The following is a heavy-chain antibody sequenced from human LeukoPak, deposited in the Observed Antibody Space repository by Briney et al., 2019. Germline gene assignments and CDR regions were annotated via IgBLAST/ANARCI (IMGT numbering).Heavy chain of an antibody. D-gene: IGHD2-2*01. CDR2: IWYDGSNK. V-gene: IGHV3-33*01. CDR1: GFTFRNHG. Sequence: GGSLRLSCAASGFTFRNHGMYWVRQAPGKGLEWVAVIWYDGSNKYYGDSVKGRFTISRDNSKNTLYLQMNSLRAEDTAVYYCARASNRYCSSTSCYPFDYWGQGTLVTVSS. J-gene: IGHJ4*02. CDR3: ARASNRYCSSTSCYPFDY.